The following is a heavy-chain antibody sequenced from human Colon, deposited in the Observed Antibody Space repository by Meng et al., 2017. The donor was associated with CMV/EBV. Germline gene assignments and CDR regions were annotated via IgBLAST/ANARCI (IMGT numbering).Heavy chain of an antibody. V-gene: IGHV1-8*01. D-gene: IGHD3-10*01. CDR1: GYTFTSYD. CDR2: MNPNSGNT. J-gene: IGHJ5*02. CDR3: ARESGDGSGRRDWFDP. Sequence: ASVKVSCKASGYTFTSYDINWVRQATGQGLEWMGWMNPNSGNTGYAQKFQGRVTMTRDTSTSTVYMELSSLRSEDTAVYYCARESGDGSGRRDWFDPWGQGTLVTVSS.